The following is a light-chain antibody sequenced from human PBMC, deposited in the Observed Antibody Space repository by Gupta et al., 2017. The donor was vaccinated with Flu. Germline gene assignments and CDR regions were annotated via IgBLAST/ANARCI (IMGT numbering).Light chain of an antibody. J-gene: IGKJ2*01. V-gene: IGKV1-39*01. CDR2: ASS. CDR1: QSIASY. CDR3: QSTYGYRPDYT. Sequence: DVQMTQSLSSLSASVGDRVTITCRTSQSIASYVHWYQQKPGKAPEILIFASSSLQPGVPSRFSAGGSETEFTLTITALQTEDFGIYYCQSTYGYRPDYTFGQGTQLDMK.